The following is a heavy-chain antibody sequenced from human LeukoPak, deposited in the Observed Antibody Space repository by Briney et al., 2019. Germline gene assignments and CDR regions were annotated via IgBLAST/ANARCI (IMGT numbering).Heavy chain of an antibody. CDR3: ARDPRGDGNHLSFETNYFDY. Sequence: ASVKVSCKASGYTFTSYGISWVRQAPGQGLEWMGWINPNSGRTHFAQKFQGRVTMTRDTTSNTAYMELSRLRSDDTAVYYCARDPRGDGNHLSFETNYFDYWGQGSLVTVSS. J-gene: IGHJ4*02. V-gene: IGHV1-2*02. D-gene: IGHD5-24*01. CDR2: INPNSGRT. CDR1: GYTFTSYG.